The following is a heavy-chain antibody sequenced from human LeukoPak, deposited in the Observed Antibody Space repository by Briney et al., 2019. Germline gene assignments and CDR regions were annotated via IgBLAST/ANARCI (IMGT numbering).Heavy chain of an antibody. D-gene: IGHD2-2*01. Sequence: SVKVSCKASGGTFSSYAISWVRQAPGQGLEWMGGIIPIFGTANYAQKFQGRVTITADESTSTAYMELSSLRSEDTAVYYCARDSRGGPHVVPAAPFDYWGQGTLVTVSS. CDR3: ARDSRGGPHVVPAAPFDY. J-gene: IGHJ4*02. CDR2: IIPIFGTA. CDR1: GGTFSSYA. V-gene: IGHV1-69*13.